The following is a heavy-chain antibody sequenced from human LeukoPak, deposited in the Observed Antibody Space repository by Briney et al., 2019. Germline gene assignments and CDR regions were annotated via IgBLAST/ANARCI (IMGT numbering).Heavy chain of an antibody. D-gene: IGHD3-9*01. V-gene: IGHV3-74*01. Sequence: GGSLRLSCAASGFTFSSYWMHWVRQAPGKGLVWVSRIQTDGSSTNYADSVKGRFTISRDDAKNTLYLQMNSLRAEDTAVYYCARDMFDWLFEDLEIRVSFDYWGQGTLVTVSS. CDR2: IQTDGSST. CDR3: ARDMFDWLFEDLEIRVSFDY. CDR1: GFTFSSYW. J-gene: IGHJ4*02.